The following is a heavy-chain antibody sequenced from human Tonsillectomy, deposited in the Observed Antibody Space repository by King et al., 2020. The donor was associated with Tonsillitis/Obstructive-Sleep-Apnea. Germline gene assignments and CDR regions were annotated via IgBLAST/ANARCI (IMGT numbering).Heavy chain of an antibody. CDR1: GFTFSSYW. Sequence: VQLVESGGGLVQPGGSLRLSCAASGFTFSSYWMSWVRQAPGKGLERVANIKHGGGEKYYVDSVKGRFTISRNNAKNSLYLQMNSLRAEDTAVYYCARPNTDGYNTHVWGQGTMVTVSS. V-gene: IGHV3-7*03. J-gene: IGHJ3*01. CDR2: IKHGGGEK. CDR3: ARPNTDGYNTHV. D-gene: IGHD5-24*01.